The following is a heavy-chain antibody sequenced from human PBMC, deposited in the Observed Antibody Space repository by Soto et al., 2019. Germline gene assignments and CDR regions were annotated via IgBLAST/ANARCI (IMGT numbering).Heavy chain of an antibody. CDR3: ARRVXVTSVRDIAHYYYGLDV. V-gene: IGHV1-69*13. D-gene: IGHD2-21*02. Sequence: SVKVSCKAFGGTFSSYAICWVRQAPGQGLEWMGGIIPMFDSTNYAQKFQGRVTITADESTSTAFMELSSLRSEDTAVYYCARRVXVTSVRDIAHYYYGLDVWGQGTTVTVSS. CDR2: IIPMFDST. CDR1: GGTFSSYA. J-gene: IGHJ6*02.